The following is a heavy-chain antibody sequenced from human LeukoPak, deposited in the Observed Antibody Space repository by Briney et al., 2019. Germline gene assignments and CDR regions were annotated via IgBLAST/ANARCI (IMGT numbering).Heavy chain of an antibody. V-gene: IGHV4-59*01. D-gene: IGHD3-22*01. J-gene: IGHJ4*02. Sequence: SETLSLTCTVSGGSISSYYWSWIRQPPGKGLEWIGYIYYSGSTNYNPSLKSRVTISVDTSKNQFSLKLSSVTAADTAVYYCARGPYYYDSSGYYPIDYWAREPWSPSP. CDR1: GGSISSYY. CDR3: ARGPYYYDSSGYYPIDY. CDR2: IYYSGST.